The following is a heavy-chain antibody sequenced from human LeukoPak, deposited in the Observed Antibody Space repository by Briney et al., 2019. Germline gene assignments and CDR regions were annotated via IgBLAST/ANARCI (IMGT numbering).Heavy chain of an antibody. D-gene: IGHD6-19*01. Sequence: PGGSLRLSCAASGFTFSTSWMNWVRQAPGKGPVWVSRINGDGSITTYADSVKGRFTISRDSAKNALSLQMNSLRAGDTAVYYCARGGAVAGTEESWFDPWGQGTLVTVSS. CDR1: GFTFSTSW. CDR3: ARGGAVAGTEESWFDP. V-gene: IGHV3-74*01. CDR2: INGDGSIT. J-gene: IGHJ5*02.